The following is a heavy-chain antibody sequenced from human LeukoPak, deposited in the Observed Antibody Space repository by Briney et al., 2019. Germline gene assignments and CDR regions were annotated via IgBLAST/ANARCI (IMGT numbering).Heavy chain of an antibody. CDR1: GFTFSSYG. D-gene: IGHD2-15*01. CDR3: ARPANYNVVGYFDY. Sequence: PGGSLRLSCAASGFTFSSYGMHWVRQAPGKGLEWVAVISYDGGNKYYADSVKGRFTISRDNSKNTLYLQMNSLRAEDTAVYYCARPANYNVVGYFDYWGQGTLVTVSS. CDR2: ISYDGGNK. J-gene: IGHJ4*02. V-gene: IGHV3-30*03.